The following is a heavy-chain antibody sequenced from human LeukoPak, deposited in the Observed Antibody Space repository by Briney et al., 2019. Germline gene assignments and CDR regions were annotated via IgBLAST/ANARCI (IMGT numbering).Heavy chain of an antibody. Sequence: GGSLRLSCAASGFTFSSYSMNWVRQAPGKGLEWVSSISSSSSYIYYADSVKGRFTISRDNAKNSLYLQMNSLRAEDTAVYYCARPKMTRVTLDYMDVWGKGTTVTVSS. V-gene: IGHV3-21*01. J-gene: IGHJ6*03. CDR2: ISSSSSYI. CDR3: ARPKMTRVTLDYMDV. D-gene: IGHD4-11*01. CDR1: GFTFSSYS.